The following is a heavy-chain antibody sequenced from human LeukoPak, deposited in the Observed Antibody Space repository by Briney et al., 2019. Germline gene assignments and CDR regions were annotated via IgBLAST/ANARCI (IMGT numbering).Heavy chain of an antibody. V-gene: IGHV3-11*04. CDR1: GFTFSDYY. D-gene: IGHD6-19*01. CDR2: ISSSSSTI. J-gene: IGHJ1*01. Sequence: GGSLRLSCAASGFTFSDYYMSWIRQAPGKGLEWVSYISSSSSTIYNADSVKARFTISRDNAKNLLYLQMDSLRDEDTAVYYCATDSGSGWYYYFQHWGQGTLVTVSS. CDR3: ATDSGSGWYYYFQH.